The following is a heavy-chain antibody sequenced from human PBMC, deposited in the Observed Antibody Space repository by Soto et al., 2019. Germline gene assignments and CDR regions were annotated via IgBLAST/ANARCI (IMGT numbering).Heavy chain of an antibody. D-gene: IGHD6-13*01. CDR3: TRDLAAAGTA. Sequence: PGGSLRLSCAASGFTFSSYGMHWVRQAPGKGLEWVSGIFYDGSNKYYADSVKCRFTISRDNAKNTLYLQMNSLRAEDTAVYYCTRDLAAAGTAWGQGTLVTVSS. V-gene: IGHV3-33*08. J-gene: IGHJ5*02. CDR1: GFTFSSYG. CDR2: IFYDGSNK.